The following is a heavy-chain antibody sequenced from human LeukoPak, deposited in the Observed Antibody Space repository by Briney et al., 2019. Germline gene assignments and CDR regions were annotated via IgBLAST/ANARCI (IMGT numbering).Heavy chain of an antibody. CDR3: AKDGGSSWYNWFDP. D-gene: IGHD6-13*01. Sequence: GGSLRLSCAASGFTFSSYSMNWVRQAPGKGLEWVSSISSSSSYIYYADSVKGRFTISRDNSKNTLYLQMNSLRAEDTAVYYCAKDGGSSWYNWFDPWGQGTLVTVSS. CDR2: ISSSSSYI. V-gene: IGHV3-21*04. CDR1: GFTFSSYS. J-gene: IGHJ5*02.